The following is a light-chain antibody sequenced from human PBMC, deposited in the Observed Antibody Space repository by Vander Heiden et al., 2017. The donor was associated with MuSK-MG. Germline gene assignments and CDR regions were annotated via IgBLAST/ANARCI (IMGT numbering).Light chain of an antibody. CDR2: GEF. CDR3: QHYGDSPLT. CDR1: QSISDNY. Sequence: EIVLTQSPGTLSLSPGERATLSCRASQSISDNYLAWYQQKPGQSPRLVIYGEFNRATGIPDRFSGSESGRDFTLTISRLEPEDFAVYYCQHYGDSPLTFGGGTKVEIK. V-gene: IGKV3-20*01. J-gene: IGKJ4*01.